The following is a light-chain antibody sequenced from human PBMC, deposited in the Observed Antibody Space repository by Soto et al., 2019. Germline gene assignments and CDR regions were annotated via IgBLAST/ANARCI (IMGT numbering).Light chain of an antibody. CDR1: SSDVGGYNY. V-gene: IGLV2-14*01. Sequence: QSALTQPASVSGSPGQSITISCTGTSSDVGGYNYVSWYQQHPGKAPKLMIYDVSNRPSGVSNRFSGSKSGNTASLTISGLRAEDEADDYFSSYTSPSPLFGGVTTLTVL. CDR3: SSYTSPSPL. CDR2: DVS. J-gene: IGLJ2*01.